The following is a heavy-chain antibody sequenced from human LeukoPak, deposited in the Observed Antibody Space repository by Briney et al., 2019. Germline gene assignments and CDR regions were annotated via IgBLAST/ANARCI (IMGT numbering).Heavy chain of an antibody. Sequence: GGSLRLSCAASGFAFRSYAMSWVRQAPGKGLEWVSAISGNGGGTYYADSVKGRFTISRDNSKNTLYLQMNSLRAEDTAVYYCAKGDCSSTSCYAPADYWGQGTLATVSS. V-gene: IGHV3-23*01. CDR2: ISGNGGGT. CDR1: GFAFRSYA. CDR3: AKGDCSSTSCYAPADY. J-gene: IGHJ4*02. D-gene: IGHD2-2*01.